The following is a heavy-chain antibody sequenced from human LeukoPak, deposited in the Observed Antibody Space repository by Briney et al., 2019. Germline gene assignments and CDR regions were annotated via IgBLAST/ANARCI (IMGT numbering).Heavy chain of an antibody. CDR1: GFTFSSNE. D-gene: IGHD3-10*01. J-gene: IGHJ4*02. V-gene: IGHV3-48*03. CDR3: AREYGSGSSTHFDY. CDR2: ISSSGSTI. Sequence: GGSLRLSCAASGFTFSSNEMNWVRQAPGKGLEWVSYISSSGSTIYYADSVKGRFTISRDNAKNSLYLQMNSLRGEDTAVYYCAREYGSGSSTHFDYWGQGTLVTVSS.